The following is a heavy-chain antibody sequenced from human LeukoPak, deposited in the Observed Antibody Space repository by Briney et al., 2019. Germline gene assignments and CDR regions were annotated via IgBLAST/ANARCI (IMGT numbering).Heavy chain of an antibody. CDR2: IYTSGST. CDR3: AGGPIVGATHFDY. V-gene: IGHV4-4*07. D-gene: IGHD1-26*01. CDR1: GSSISSYY. Sequence: SETLALTCIVSGSSISSYYWSWIRQPAGKGLEWIGRIYTSGSTNYNPSLKSRVTMSIDTSKNQFSLKLSSVTAADTAAYYCAGGPIVGATHFDYWGQGILVTVSS. J-gene: IGHJ4*02.